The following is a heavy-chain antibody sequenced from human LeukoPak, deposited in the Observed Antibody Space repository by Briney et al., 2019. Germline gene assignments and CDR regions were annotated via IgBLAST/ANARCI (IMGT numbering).Heavy chain of an antibody. J-gene: IGHJ6*04. V-gene: IGHV3-21*01. D-gene: IGHD3-10*01. CDR1: GFTFSSYS. CDR2: ISSSSSYI. Sequence: GGSLRLSCAASGFTFSSYSMNWVRQAPGKGLEWVSSISSSSSYIYYADSVKGRFTISRDNAKNSLYLQMNSLRAEDTAVYYCARDPIRYGSGTGDVWGKGTTVTVSS. CDR3: ARDPIRYGSGTGDV.